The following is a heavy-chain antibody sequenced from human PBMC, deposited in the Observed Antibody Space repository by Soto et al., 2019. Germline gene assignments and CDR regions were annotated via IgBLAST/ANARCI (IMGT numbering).Heavy chain of an antibody. CDR3: AEAVDKAMAPLDI. D-gene: IGHD5-18*01. CDR1: GYTFTSYG. J-gene: IGHJ3*02. Sequence: ASVKVSCKASGYTFTSYGISWVRQAPGQGLEWMGWISAYNGNTNYAQKLQGRVTMTTDTSTSTAYMELSSLRSEDTAVYYCAEAVDKAMAPLDIWGQGTMLTVSS. V-gene: IGHV1-18*01. CDR2: ISAYNGNT.